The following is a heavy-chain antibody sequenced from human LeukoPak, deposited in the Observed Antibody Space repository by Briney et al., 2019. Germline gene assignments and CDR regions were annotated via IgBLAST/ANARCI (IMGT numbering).Heavy chain of an antibody. J-gene: IGHJ5*02. CDR2: IIPILGIA. Sequence: ASVKVSCKASGGTFSSYAISWVRQAPGQGLEWMGRIIPILGIANYAQKFQGIVTITADKSTSTAYMELSSLRSEDTAVYYCARAPGRIAAAGTGGNWFDPWGQGTLVTVSS. CDR3: ARAPGRIAAAGTGGNWFDP. D-gene: IGHD6-13*01. CDR1: GGTFSSYA. V-gene: IGHV1-69*04.